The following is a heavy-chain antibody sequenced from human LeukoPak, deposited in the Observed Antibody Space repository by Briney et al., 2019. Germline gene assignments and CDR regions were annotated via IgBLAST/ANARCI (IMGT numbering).Heavy chain of an antibody. V-gene: IGHV1-3*01. CDR2: INAGDGYT. CDR1: GYTFTTYG. CDR3: ARGRAVAGTIDY. J-gene: IGHJ4*02. Sequence: ASVKVSCKASGYTFTTYGMHWVRQAPGQRLEWMGWINAGDGYTKYSQKFQGRVTITRDTSASTAYMELSSLRSEDTAVYYCARGRAVAGTIDYWGQGTLVTVSS. D-gene: IGHD6-19*01.